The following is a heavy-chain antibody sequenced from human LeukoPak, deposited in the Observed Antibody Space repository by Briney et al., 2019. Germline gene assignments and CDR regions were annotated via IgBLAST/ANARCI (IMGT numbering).Heavy chain of an antibody. CDR2: IYYSGST. CDR3: ARDGRGGYYSGDHDAFDI. J-gene: IGHJ3*02. V-gene: IGHV4-39*07. CDR1: GGSISSSSYY. Sequence: PSETLSLTCTVSGGSISSSSYYWGWIRQPPGKGLEWIGSIYYSGSTYYNPSLKSRVTISVDTSKNQFSLKLSSVTAADTAVYYCARDGRGGYYSGDHDAFDIWGQGTMVTVSS. D-gene: IGHD3-22*01.